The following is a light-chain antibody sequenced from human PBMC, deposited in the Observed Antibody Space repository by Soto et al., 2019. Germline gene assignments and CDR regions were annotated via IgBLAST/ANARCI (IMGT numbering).Light chain of an antibody. CDR3: QQYGISPYT. V-gene: IGKV3-20*01. Sequence: EIVLTQSPGTLSLSPGERATLSCRASQSVSNTYLAWYQQKPGQAPRLLIYGASRRATGIPDRFSGSGSGTDFTLTISRLEPEDFAVYYCQQYGISPYTFGQGAKLEIK. J-gene: IGKJ2*01. CDR2: GAS. CDR1: QSVSNTY.